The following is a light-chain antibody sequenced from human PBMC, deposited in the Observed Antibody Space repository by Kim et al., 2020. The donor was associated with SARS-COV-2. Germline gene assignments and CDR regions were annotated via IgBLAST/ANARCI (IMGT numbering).Light chain of an antibody. CDR3: SSYTSSSTL. Sequence: QSVLTQPASVSGSPGQSITISCTGTSSDVGGYNYVSWYQQHPGKAPKLMIYDVGDRPSGVSNRFSGSKSGNTASLTISGLQAEDEADYYCSSYTSSSTLFGGGTQLTVL. CDR2: DVG. V-gene: IGLV2-14*03. J-gene: IGLJ2*01. CDR1: SSDVGGYNY.